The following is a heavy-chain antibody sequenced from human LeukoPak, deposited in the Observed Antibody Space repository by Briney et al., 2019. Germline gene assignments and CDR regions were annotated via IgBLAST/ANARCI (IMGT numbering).Heavy chain of an antibody. Sequence: SETLSLTCTVSGGSITNYYWSWIRQPPGKGLEWIAYIYSSGSAIYNPSLRSRVTISVDTSKNHFSLKLTSVTAADTAVYFCARWPLTDLSFGVWGQGTMVTVSS. V-gene: IGHV4-59*01. J-gene: IGHJ3*01. CDR1: GGSITNYY. CDR2: IYSSGSA. D-gene: IGHD2-21*02. CDR3: ARWPLTDLSFGV.